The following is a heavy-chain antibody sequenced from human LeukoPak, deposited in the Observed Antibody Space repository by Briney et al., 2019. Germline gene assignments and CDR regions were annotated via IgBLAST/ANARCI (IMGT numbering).Heavy chain of an antibody. V-gene: IGHV3-7*01. D-gene: IGHD3-10*01. CDR1: GFTLSSYW. Sequence: GGSLRLSCAASGFTLSSYWMIWLRQAPGKGLEWVANMKQDASATLYVDSVKGRFTISRDNAQNSLYLQMNSLRAEDTAVYYCARVRKLRTRGVMDPLDYWGQGTLVTVSS. J-gene: IGHJ4*02. CDR2: MKQDASAT. CDR3: ARVRKLRTRGVMDPLDY.